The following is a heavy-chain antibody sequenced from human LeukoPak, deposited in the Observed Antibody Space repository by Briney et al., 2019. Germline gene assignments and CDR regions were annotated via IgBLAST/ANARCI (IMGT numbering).Heavy chain of an antibody. CDR3: AKGGAVSSKSITMIRGTRRYYYYMDV. J-gene: IGHJ6*03. V-gene: IGHV3-30*04. CDR2: ISYDGGNK. CDR1: GFTFSRSA. D-gene: IGHD3-10*01. Sequence: GGSLRLSCAASGFTFSRSAMHWVRQAPGKGLEWVAIISYDGGNKYYTDSVKGRFTISRDNSKNTLYLQLNRLRAEDTAVYYCAKGGAVSSKSITMIRGTRRYYYYMDVWGKGTTVTISS.